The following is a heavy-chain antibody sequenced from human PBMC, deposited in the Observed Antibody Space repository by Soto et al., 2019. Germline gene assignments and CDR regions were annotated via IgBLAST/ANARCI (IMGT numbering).Heavy chain of an antibody. D-gene: IGHD4-17*01. CDR1: GYTFTSYG. Sequence: ASVKVSCKASGYTFTSYGISWVRQAPGQGLEWMGWISAYNGNTNYAQKLQGRVTMTTDTSTSTAYMELRSLRSDDTAVYYCARRYGDYGAQGAFDIWGQGTMVTVSS. CDR2: ISAYNGNT. CDR3: ARRYGDYGAQGAFDI. V-gene: IGHV1-18*04. J-gene: IGHJ3*02.